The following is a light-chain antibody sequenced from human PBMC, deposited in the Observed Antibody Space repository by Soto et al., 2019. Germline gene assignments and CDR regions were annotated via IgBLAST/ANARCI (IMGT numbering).Light chain of an antibody. CDR3: CSYAGSFYV. J-gene: IGLJ1*01. V-gene: IGLV2-23*01. CDR1: SSDVGSYNL. CDR2: EGS. Sequence: QSALTQPASVSGSPGQSITISCTGTSSDVGSYNLVSWYQQHPGKAPKLMIYEGSKRPSGFSNRFSGSKSGNTASLTISGLQAEDEADYYCCSYAGSFYVFGTGTQVTVL.